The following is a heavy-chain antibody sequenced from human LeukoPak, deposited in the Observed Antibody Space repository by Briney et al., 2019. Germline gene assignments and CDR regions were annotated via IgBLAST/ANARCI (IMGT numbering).Heavy chain of an antibody. CDR3: ASPLSGQSFDI. J-gene: IGHJ3*02. V-gene: IGHV3-53*01. Sequence: PGGSLGLSCAAAGFNVSSSYMSWVRQTPGKGLEWVSIIYSGGTTYYADSVRGRFTVSTDKSKNTLYLQMNSLRAEDTAVYYCASPLSGQSFDIWGQGTMVTLSS. CDR2: IYSGGTT. CDR1: GFNVSSSY. D-gene: IGHD5-12*01.